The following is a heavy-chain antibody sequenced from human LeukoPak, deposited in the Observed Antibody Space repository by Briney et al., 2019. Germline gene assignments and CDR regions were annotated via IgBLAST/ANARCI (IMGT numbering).Heavy chain of an antibody. D-gene: IGHD3-22*01. CDR1: GGSISSSSYY. Sequence: SETLSLTCTVSGGSISSSSYYWGWIRQPPGKGLEWIGSIYYSGSTYYNPSLKSQVTISVDTSKNQFSLKLSSVTAADTAVYYCARDMAGGYYDSSGYFDYWGQGTLVTVSS. CDR3: ARDMAGGYYDSSGYFDY. J-gene: IGHJ4*02. CDR2: IYYSGST. V-gene: IGHV4-39*07.